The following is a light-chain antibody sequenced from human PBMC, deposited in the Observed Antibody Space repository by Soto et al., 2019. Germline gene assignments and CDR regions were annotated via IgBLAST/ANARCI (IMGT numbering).Light chain of an antibody. Sequence: DIQMTQSPAALSASVVDRATSTCRASKSIRYWLAWFQQKSGKAPKLLIYEGPRLESGVPSRISGSGSGTEFSLIISSLQPDDFATYYCQQYTSYPWTFGQGTKVDIK. V-gene: IGKV1-5*03. CDR2: EGP. CDR1: KSIRYW. CDR3: QQYTSYPWT. J-gene: IGKJ1*01.